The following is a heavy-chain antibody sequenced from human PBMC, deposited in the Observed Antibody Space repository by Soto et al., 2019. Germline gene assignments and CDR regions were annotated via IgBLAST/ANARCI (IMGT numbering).Heavy chain of an antibody. V-gene: IGHV4-34*01. CDR3: ARVGSRRAFDI. D-gene: IGHD6-13*01. CDR1: GGSFSGYY. J-gene: IGHJ3*02. CDR2: INHSGST. Sequence: SETQSLTYAVYGGSFSGYYWSWIRQPPGKGLEWIGEINHSGSTNYNPSLKSRVTISVDTSKNQFSLKLSSVTAADTAVYYCARVGSRRAFDIWGQGTMVTVSS.